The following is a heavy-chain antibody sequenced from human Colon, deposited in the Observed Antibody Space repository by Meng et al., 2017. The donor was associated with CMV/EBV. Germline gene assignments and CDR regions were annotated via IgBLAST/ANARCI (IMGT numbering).Heavy chain of an antibody. J-gene: IGHJ5*02. Sequence: FMFSSYAMSWVRQAPGKGLRWIASISDSGDETYYEDSVKGRFTISRDNPRNTVYLQMNRLTAEDTAMYYCAKSFTNVIPAAGRGLFDPWGRGTLVTVSS. CDR2: ISDSGDET. D-gene: IGHD6-25*01. CDR1: FMFSSYA. CDR3: AKSFTNVIPAAGRGLFDP. V-gene: IGHV3-23*01.